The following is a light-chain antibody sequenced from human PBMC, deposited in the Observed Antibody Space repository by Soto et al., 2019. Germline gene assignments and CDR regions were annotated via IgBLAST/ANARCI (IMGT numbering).Light chain of an antibody. J-gene: IGKJ1*01. Sequence: EIVLAQSPGTLSLSPGESATLSCRASQSVSSSYLAWYQQKPGQAPRLLMYGASTRATGIPARFSGSGSGTEFTLTISSLQSEDLAVYYCQQYNNWPQTFGQGTKVDIK. V-gene: IGKV3-15*01. CDR3: QQYNNWPQT. CDR1: QSVSSSY. CDR2: GAS.